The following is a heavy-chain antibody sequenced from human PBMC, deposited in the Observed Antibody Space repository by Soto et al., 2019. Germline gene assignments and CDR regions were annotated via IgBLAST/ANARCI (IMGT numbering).Heavy chain of an antibody. CDR3: ARAPENDNGDYYNWFAP. CDR2: INHSGST. J-gene: IGHJ5*02. V-gene: IGHV4-34*01. Sequence: SETLSLTCAVYGGSFSGYYWSWIRQPPGKGLEWIGEINHSGSTNYNPSLKSRVTISVDTSKNQFSLKLSSVTAADTAVYYCARAPENDNGDYYNWFAPWGQETLVPVSS. CDR1: GGSFSGYY. D-gene: IGHD4-17*01.